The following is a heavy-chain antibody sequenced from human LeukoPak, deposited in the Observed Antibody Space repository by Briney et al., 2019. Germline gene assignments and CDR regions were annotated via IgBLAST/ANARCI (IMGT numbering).Heavy chain of an antibody. CDR3: ASAETTVTTPFDY. J-gene: IGHJ4*02. D-gene: IGHD4-17*01. CDR1: GFTFSSYT. V-gene: IGHV3-21*01. CDR2: ISSSSRHI. Sequence: GGSLRLSCAASGFTFSSYTMNWVRQAPGKGLEWVSSISSSSRHINYADSVKGRFTISRDNAKNSLYLQMNTLRAEDTAIYYCASAETTVTTPFDYWGQGTLVTVSS.